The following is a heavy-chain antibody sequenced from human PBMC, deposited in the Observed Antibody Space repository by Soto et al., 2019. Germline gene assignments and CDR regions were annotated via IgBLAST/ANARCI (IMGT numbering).Heavy chain of an antibody. J-gene: IGHJ6*03. D-gene: IGHD3-16*01. CDR2: MSYDGSKK. Sequence: QVQLVESGGGVVQPGRSLRLSCVGSGFSFSSYDMNWVRQAPGTGLEWVALMSYDGSKKYYGDSVRGRVSISRDNSKKTLYRQMDHLRPEDTAIYYCAKDLTPGSRWSLGGVEHCMDVWGRGTTVSVSS. CDR3: AKDLTPGSRWSLGGVEHCMDV. CDR1: GFSFSSYD. V-gene: IGHV3-30*18.